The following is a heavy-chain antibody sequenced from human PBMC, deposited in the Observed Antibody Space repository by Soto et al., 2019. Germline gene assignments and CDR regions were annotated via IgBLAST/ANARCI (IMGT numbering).Heavy chain of an antibody. D-gene: IGHD3-10*01. CDR3: ACIMREAIWFWEVGGYFAQ. Sequence: QVTLKESGLVVVKATETLTLTCTVSGFSGDQGRMGVSWIRQSPGKPLEWLAHIFSNGEKSYRTSLKPRLTISKDTSKRQVVLALTSMDPVATDTYYCACIMREAIWFWEVGGYFAQWGQGAKVAVSS. V-gene: IGHV2-26*01. J-gene: IGHJ4*02. CDR1: GFSGDQGRMG. CDR2: IFSNGEK.